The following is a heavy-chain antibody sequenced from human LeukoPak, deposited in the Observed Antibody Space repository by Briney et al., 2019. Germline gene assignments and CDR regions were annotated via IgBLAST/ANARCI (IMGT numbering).Heavy chain of an antibody. CDR3: ARPSAYQLLAFDY. CDR2: MNPNSGNT. CDR1: GYTFTSYD. Sequence: ASVKVSCKASGYTFTSYDTNWVRQATGQGLEWMGWMNPNSGNTGYAQKFQGRVTMTRNTSISTAYMELSSLRSEDTAVYYCARPSAYQLLAFDYWGQGTLVTVSS. J-gene: IGHJ4*02. D-gene: IGHD2-2*01. V-gene: IGHV1-8*01.